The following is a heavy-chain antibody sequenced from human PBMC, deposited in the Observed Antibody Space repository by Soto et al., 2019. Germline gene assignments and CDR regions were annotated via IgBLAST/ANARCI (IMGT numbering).Heavy chain of an antibody. CDR2: IYYSGST. CDR3: ARAYYDFWSGYWRWFDP. J-gene: IGHJ5*02. CDR1: GFSMSNYY. D-gene: IGHD3-3*01. V-gene: IGHV4-59*01. Sequence: SETLSLTCTFSGFSMSNYYWIWIRQPPGKGLEWIGYIYYSGSTNYNPSLKSRVTISVDTSKNQFSLKLSSVTAADTAVYYCARAYYDFWSGYWRWFDPWGQGTLVTVSS.